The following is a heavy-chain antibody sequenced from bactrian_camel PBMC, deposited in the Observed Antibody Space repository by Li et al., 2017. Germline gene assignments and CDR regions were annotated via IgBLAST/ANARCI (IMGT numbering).Heavy chain of an antibody. CDR2: INGDGTT. CDR1: RNSYRTYC. D-gene: IGHD1*01. CDR3: ASRGGGVNCNFGARWPY. V-gene: IGHV3S53*01. Sequence: HVQLVESGGGSVQAGGSHSVSCLRSRNSYRTYCMGWFRLVPGKEREGVALINGDGTTSYTDSVKGRFTISKDNANSTVYLQMNTLRPEDTAMYYCASRGGGVNCNFGARWPYWGQGTQVTVS. J-gene: IGHJ4*01.